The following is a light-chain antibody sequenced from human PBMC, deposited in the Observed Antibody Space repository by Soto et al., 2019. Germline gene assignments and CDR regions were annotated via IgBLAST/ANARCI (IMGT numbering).Light chain of an antibody. Sequence: DSQRTKSHSTLSASVGDRVTITCRASQSISSWLAWYQQKPGKAPKLLIYDASSLESGVPSRFSGSGSGTEFTLTISSLQPDDFATYYCQQYNSYWTFGQGTKVDIK. CDR1: QSISSW. CDR2: DAS. CDR3: QQYNSYWT. J-gene: IGKJ1*01. V-gene: IGKV1-5*01.